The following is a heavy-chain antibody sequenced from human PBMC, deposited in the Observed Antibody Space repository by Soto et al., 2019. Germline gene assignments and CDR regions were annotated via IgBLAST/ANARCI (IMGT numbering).Heavy chain of an antibody. CDR1: GYSVSSTRAA. Sequence: HTPSLTCAISGYSVSSTRAASSWVRQSPSRGLEWLGRTYYMSKWSSDYPVSVKSRITINTDTSKNQFSLQLNSVTPTHRCVNYGARGSYYGSCVWGQGTLVTVSS. CDR2: TYYMSKWSS. J-gene: IGHJ4*01. D-gene: IGHD2-15*01. CDR3: ARGSYYGSCV. V-gene: IGHV6-1*01.